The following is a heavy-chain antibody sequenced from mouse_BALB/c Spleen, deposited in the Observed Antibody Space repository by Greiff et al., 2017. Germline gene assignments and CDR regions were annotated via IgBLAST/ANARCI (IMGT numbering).Heavy chain of an antibody. J-gene: IGHJ4*01. CDR1: GFTFSSYG. V-gene: IGHV5-6*03. Sequence: EVMLVESGGGLVKPGGSLKLSCAASGFTFSSYGMSWVRQTPDKRLEWVATISSGGSYTYYPDSVKGRFTISRDNAKNTLYLQMSSLRSEDTAMYYCARLGNDYDGAMDYWGQGTSVTVSS. CDR3: ARLGNDYDGAMDY. CDR2: ISSGGSYT. D-gene: IGHD2-4*01.